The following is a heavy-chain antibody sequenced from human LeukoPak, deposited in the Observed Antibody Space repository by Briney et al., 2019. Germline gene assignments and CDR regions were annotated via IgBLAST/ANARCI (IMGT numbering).Heavy chain of an antibody. CDR3: AIVLAVGSSGYYR. Sequence: ASVKVSCKASGYTFTSYDINWVRQATGQGLEWMGWMNPNSGNTGYAQKLQGRVTMTRNTSISTAYMELSSLRSEDTAVYYGAIVLAVGSSGYYRWGEGTLVTVPS. CDR1: GYTFTSYD. CDR2: MNPNSGNT. V-gene: IGHV1-8*01. J-gene: IGHJ4*02. D-gene: IGHD3-22*01.